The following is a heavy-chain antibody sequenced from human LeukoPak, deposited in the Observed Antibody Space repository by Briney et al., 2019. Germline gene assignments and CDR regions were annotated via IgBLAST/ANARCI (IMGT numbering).Heavy chain of an antibody. Sequence: GGSLRLSCAASGFTFSSYWMHWVRQAPGKGLVWVSRINSDGSSTSYADSVKGRFTISRDNAKNSLYLQMNSLRAEDTAVYYCARAVGYSSSWYSTRYYFDYWGQGTLVTVSS. CDR3: ARAVGYSSSWYSTRYYFDY. J-gene: IGHJ4*02. D-gene: IGHD6-13*01. CDR2: INSDGSST. V-gene: IGHV3-74*01. CDR1: GFTFSSYW.